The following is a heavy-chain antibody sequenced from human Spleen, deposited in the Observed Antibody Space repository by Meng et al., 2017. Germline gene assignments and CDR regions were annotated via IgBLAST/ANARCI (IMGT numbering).Heavy chain of an antibody. V-gene: IGHV4-4*07. J-gene: IGHJ4*02. CDR3: ARDEYKSTGWYRDYYLAY. CDR2: ISSSGST. Sequence: SETLSLTCSLSGGSLSRYSWSWIRQPAGKALEWIGHISSSGSTNYSPYLKSRVTMSVDTSKNQFSLKLESVTAADTAVYYCARDEYKSTGWYRDYYLAYWGQGLLVTVSS. D-gene: IGHD6-19*01. CDR1: GGSLSRYS.